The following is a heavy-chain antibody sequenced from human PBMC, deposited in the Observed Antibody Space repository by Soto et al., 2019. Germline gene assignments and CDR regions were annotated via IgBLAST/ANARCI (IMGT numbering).Heavy chain of an antibody. J-gene: IGHJ3*02. CDR1: GFTVSNNF. Sequence: EVQLVESGGDLVQPGGSLRLSCAASGFTVSNNFMSWVRQAPGKGLEWVSVTYPGGTTYYADSVKGRFAISRDNSKNTLYLQMSGLRAEDTAVYYCAKEMRTTAARDAFDIWGQGTMVTVSS. V-gene: IGHV3-66*01. D-gene: IGHD1-1*01. CDR3: AKEMRTTAARDAFDI. CDR2: TYPGGTT.